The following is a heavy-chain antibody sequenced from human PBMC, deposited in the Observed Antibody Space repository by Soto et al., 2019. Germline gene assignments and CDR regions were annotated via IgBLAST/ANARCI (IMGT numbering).Heavy chain of an antibody. Sequence: PGGSLRLSCAASGFTFSSYAMSWVRQAPGKGLEWVSAISGSGGSTYYADSVKGRFTISRDNSKNTLYLQMNSLRAEDTAVYYCARVGGNSEWYSAFDIWGQGTMVPVSS. V-gene: IGHV3-23*01. J-gene: IGHJ3*02. D-gene: IGHD6-19*01. CDR3: ARVGGNSEWYSAFDI. CDR1: GFTFSSYA. CDR2: ISGSGGST.